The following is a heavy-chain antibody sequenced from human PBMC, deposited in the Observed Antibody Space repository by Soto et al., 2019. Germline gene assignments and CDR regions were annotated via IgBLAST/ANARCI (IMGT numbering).Heavy chain of an antibody. J-gene: IGHJ4*02. CDR2: ISGSGGST. CDR3: AKDLRGSYRQFDY. V-gene: IGHV3-23*01. CDR1: GFTFTNYA. D-gene: IGHD1-26*01. Sequence: DVQLLESGGGLVQPGGSLRLSCAASGFTFTNYAMGWVRQAPGKGLEWVSAISGSGGSTYSADSVKGRFTISRDNSKNTLYLQMNSLRAEDTAVYYCAKDLRGSYRQFDYWGQGTLVTVSS.